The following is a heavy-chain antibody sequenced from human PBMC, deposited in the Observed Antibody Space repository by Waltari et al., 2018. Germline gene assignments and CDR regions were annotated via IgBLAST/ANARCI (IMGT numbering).Heavy chain of an antibody. CDR3: ASNRLIAPGVFDS. J-gene: IGHJ4*02. Sequence: QVQLQESGPGLVKPSQTLSLTCTVFGDSLSSGRYYWSWMRQPAGKGLEWLGRIYMSGRTNDNPSLRGRVTLSEDTSKTQFSLRLTSVTAADTAVYYCASNRLIAPGVFDSWGQGTLVTVSS. CDR2: IYMSGRT. CDR1: GDSLSSGRYY. V-gene: IGHV4-61*02. D-gene: IGHD2-8*01.